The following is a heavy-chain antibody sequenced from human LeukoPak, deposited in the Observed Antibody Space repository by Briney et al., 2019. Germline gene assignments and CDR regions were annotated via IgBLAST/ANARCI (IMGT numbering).Heavy chain of an antibody. CDR1: RFTFSSYV. CDR3: ARATWDPNYYYYKDV. CDR2: ISTSSSYI. D-gene: IGHD1-26*01. J-gene: IGHJ6*03. V-gene: IGHV3-21*01. Sequence: TGGSLRLSCAASRFTFSSYVMKWVRQVPGKGLEWVSSISTSSSYIYYADSVKGRFTISRDNAKNSLYLQMNSLRAEDTAVYYCARATWDPNYYYYKDVWGKGTTVTISS.